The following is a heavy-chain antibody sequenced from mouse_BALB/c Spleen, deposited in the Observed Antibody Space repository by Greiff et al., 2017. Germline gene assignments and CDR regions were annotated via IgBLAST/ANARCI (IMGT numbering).Heavy chain of an antibody. CDR3: ARRGLRRGYAMDY. V-gene: IGHV5-17*02. J-gene: IGHJ4*01. D-gene: IGHD2-4*01. Sequence: EVKLMESGGGLVQPGGSRKLSCAASGFTFSSFGMHWVRQAPEKGLEWVAYISSGSSTIYYADKVKGRFTISRDKPKNTLFLQMTSLRSEDTAMYYCARRGLRRGYAMDYWGQGTSVTVSS. CDR2: ISSGSSTI. CDR1: GFTFSSFG.